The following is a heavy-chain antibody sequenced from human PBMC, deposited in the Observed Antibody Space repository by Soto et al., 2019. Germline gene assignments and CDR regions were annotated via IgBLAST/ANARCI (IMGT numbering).Heavy chain of an antibody. J-gene: IGHJ4*02. CDR1: SDSISSSSYY. Sequence: QLQLQESGPGVVKPSETLSLTCTVSSDSISSSSYYWGWIRHPPGKGLAWIGAIYFSGSPIYHPYLRSRITVYGDTANLLFSLTSHSVTSADRAVYYCARIRRSRIYLDLWGAGTLVTVSS. CDR3: ARIRRSRIYLDL. V-gene: IGHV4-39*01. D-gene: IGHD2-15*01. CDR2: IYFSGSP.